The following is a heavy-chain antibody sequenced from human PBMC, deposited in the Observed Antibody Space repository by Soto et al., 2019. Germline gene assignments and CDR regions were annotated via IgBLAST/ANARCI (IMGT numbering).Heavy chain of an antibody. J-gene: IGHJ6*02. V-gene: IGHV1-69*13. Sequence: GASVKVSCKASGGTFSSYAISWVRQAPGQGLEWMGGIIPISDTTNYAQKFQGRVTITADESTSTAYMELSSLRSEDTAVYYCARYLTVTIFGVALYYYYYGMDVWGQGTTVTVSS. D-gene: IGHD3-3*01. CDR1: GGTFSSYA. CDR2: IIPISDTT. CDR3: ARYLTVTIFGVALYYYYYGMDV.